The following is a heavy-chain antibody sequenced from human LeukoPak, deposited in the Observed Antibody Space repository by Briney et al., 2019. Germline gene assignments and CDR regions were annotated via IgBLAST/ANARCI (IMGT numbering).Heavy chain of an antibody. CDR3: ARAPPITMIGGIDV. CDR1: GFTFSSYA. D-gene: IGHD3-22*01. J-gene: IGHJ6*02. CDR2: ISGSGGST. Sequence: GGSLRLSCAASGFTFSSYAMSWVRQAPGKGLEWVSAISGSGGSTYYADSVKGRFTISRDNAKNSLYLQMNSLRAEDTAVYYCARAPPITMIGGIDVWGQGTTVTVSS. V-gene: IGHV3-23*01.